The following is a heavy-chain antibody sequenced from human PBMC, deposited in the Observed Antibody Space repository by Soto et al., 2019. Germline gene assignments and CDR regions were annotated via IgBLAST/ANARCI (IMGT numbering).Heavy chain of an antibody. V-gene: IGHV1-69*01. Sequence: QVQLVQSGAEVKKPGSSVKVSCKASGGTFSTYSIDWVRQAPGQGLEWMGGIIPAFGSPNYAQRFQGRVTITADESTSTAYMELSSLRSDDTAVYYCARAGVATTYFDFWGHGTLVTVSS. J-gene: IGHJ4*01. D-gene: IGHD5-12*01. CDR3: ARAGVATTYFDF. CDR1: GGTFSTYS. CDR2: IIPAFGSP.